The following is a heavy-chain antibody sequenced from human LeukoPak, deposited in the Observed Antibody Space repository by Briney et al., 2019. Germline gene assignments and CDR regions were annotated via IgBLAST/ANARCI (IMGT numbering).Heavy chain of an antibody. CDR1: GGSISSYY. CDR3: ARHEGDYYGMDV. D-gene: IGHD3-16*01. V-gene: IGHV4-59*08. J-gene: IGHJ6*02. CDR2: IYYSGST. Sequence: SETLSLTCTVSGGSISSYYWNWIRQPPGKGLEWIGYIYYSGSTNYNPSLKSRVTISAETSKNQFSMKLSSVTAADTAVYYCARHEGDYYGMDVWGQGTTVTVSS.